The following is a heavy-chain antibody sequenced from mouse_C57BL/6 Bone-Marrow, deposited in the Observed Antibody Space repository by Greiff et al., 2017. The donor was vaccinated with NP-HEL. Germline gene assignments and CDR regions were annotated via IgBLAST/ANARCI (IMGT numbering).Heavy chain of an antibody. V-gene: IGHV1-81*01. D-gene: IGHD2-1*01. CDR3: ARDYYGNYGYFDV. J-gene: IGHJ1*03. CDR2: IYPRSGHT. Sequence: VQLQQSGAELARPGASVKLSCKASGYTFTSYGISWVKQRTGQGLEWIGEIYPRSGHTYYNEKFKGKATLTADKSSSTAYMELRSLTSEDSAVYFCARDYYGNYGYFDVWGTGTTVTVSS. CDR1: GYTFTSYG.